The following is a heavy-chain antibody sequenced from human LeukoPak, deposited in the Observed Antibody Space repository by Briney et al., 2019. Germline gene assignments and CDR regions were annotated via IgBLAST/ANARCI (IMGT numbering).Heavy chain of an antibody. CDR2: INPSGGST. J-gene: IGHJ6*04. CDR1: GYTFTSYY. CDR3: AREGLLLWFGELLDYYYGMDV. V-gene: IGHV1-46*01. Sequence: ASVKVSCKASGYTFTSYYMHWVRQAPGQGLEWMGIINPSGGSTSYAQKFQGRVTMTRDTSTSTVYVELSSLRSEDTAVYYCAREGLLLWFGELLDYYYGMDVWGKGTTVTVSS. D-gene: IGHD3-10*01.